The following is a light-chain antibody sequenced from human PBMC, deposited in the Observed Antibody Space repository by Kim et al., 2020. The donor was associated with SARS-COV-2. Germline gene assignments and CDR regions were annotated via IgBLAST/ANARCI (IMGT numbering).Light chain of an antibody. CDR3: QQYNSRRRWT. V-gene: IGKV3-15*01. Sequence: SHGGEATSRCCASRSIVGNFAWYQQTPARAPSLLIFGASTRAAGITARFSSGGAGTEFTLTISSLQSEDFAVYYCQQYNSRRRWTFGEGTKVDIK. CDR1: RSIVGN. CDR2: GAS. J-gene: IGKJ1*01.